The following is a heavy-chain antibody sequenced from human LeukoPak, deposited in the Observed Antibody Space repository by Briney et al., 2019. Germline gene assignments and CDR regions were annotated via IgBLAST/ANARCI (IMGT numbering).Heavy chain of an antibody. CDR3: ARDRPITMIVVVIQDAFDI. V-gene: IGHV1-18*01. CDR1: GYTFTIDG. J-gene: IGHJ3*02. Sequence: ASVKVSSTASGYTFTIDGISWVRQAPGQGLEWMGWISTCNGNTNYAQKLQGRVTMTTDTSTSTAYMELRSLRSDDTAVYYCARDRPITMIVVVIQDAFDIWGQGTTVTVSS. D-gene: IGHD3-22*01. CDR2: ISTCNGNT.